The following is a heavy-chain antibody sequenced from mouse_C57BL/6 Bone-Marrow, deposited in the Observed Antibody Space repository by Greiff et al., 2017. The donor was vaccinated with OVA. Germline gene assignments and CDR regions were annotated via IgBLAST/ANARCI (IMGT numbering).Heavy chain of an antibody. Sequence: VQLQQSGAELVRPGASVKLSCKASGYTFTDYYINWVKQRPGQGLEWIARIYPGSGNTYYNEKFKGKATLTAEKSSSTAYMQLSSLTSEDSAVYFCAREGDYWGQGTSVTVSS. V-gene: IGHV1-76*01. CDR2: IYPGSGNT. CDR1: GYTFTDYY. CDR3: AREGDY. J-gene: IGHJ4*01.